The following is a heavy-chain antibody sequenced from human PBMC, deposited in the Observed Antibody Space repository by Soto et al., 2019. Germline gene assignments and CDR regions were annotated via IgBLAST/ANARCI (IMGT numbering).Heavy chain of an antibody. J-gene: IGHJ4*02. CDR1: GDLFNNYA. CDR2: IYPLFSTT. D-gene: IGHD6-13*01. Sequence: QVQLVQSGAEVKEPGSSVKVSCKATGDLFNNYAFNWVRQSPGQELEWMGRIYPLFSTTNYAQKCQGRVTIATDELNTIVYLEVSNLESEDTAMYYCAASSSVAAAGYFKFWGEGTLVTVSP. V-gene: IGHV1-69*01. CDR3: AASSSVAAAGYFKF.